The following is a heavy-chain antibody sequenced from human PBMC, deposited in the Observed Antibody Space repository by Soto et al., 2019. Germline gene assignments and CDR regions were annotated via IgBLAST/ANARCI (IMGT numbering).Heavy chain of an antibody. D-gene: IGHD7-27*01. Sequence: QVQLQESGPGLVKPSETLSLTCTVSGGSISNHYWSWIRQPPGKGLEWIGYIYYNGNTNYNPSLKRRVTMSVDTSKNQISLKLSSVTDADTAVYYCTRANWYSEYWGQGTLVTVSS. J-gene: IGHJ4*02. CDR1: GGSISNHY. CDR3: TRANWYSEY. V-gene: IGHV4-59*11. CDR2: IYYNGNT.